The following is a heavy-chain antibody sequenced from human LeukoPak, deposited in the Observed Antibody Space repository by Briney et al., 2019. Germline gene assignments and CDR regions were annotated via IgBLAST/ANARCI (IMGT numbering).Heavy chain of an antibody. CDR2: IRHDGSNK. CDR3: ARGQWLTNYYFDY. V-gene: IGHV3-30*02. Sequence: GGSLRLSCASSGFTFSSYGMHWVRLAPGKGLEWVTFIRHDGSNKYYADSVKGRFTISRDNAKNSLYLQMNSLRAEDTAVYYCARGQWLTNYYFDYWGQGTLVTVSS. J-gene: IGHJ4*02. CDR1: GFTFSSYG. D-gene: IGHD6-19*01.